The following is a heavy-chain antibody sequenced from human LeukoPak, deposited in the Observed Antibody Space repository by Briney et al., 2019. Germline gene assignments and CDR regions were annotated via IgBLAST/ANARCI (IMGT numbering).Heavy chain of an antibody. CDR2: INPNSGGT. V-gene: IGHV1-2*02. Sequence: ASVKVSCKASGYTFTGYYMHWVRQAPGQGLEWMGWINPNSGGTNYAQKFQVRGTMTRDTSISTAYMELSRLRSDDTAVYYCARDSDILTGYNYFDYWGQGTLVTVSS. CDR1: GYTFTGYY. D-gene: IGHD3-9*01. J-gene: IGHJ4*02. CDR3: ARDSDILTGYNYFDY.